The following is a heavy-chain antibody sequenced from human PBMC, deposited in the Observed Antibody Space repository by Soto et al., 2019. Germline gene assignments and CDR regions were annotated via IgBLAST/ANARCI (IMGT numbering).Heavy chain of an antibody. D-gene: IGHD3-10*01. CDR2: IDPSDSYT. J-gene: IGHJ6*02. Sequence: GESLKISCKGSGYSFTSYWISWVRQMPGKGLEWVGRIDPSDSYTNYSPSFQGHVTISADKSISTAYLQWSSLKASDTAMYYCARGESFGELVYGMDVWGQGTTVTVSS. CDR1: GYSFTSYW. CDR3: ARGESFGELVYGMDV. V-gene: IGHV5-10-1*01.